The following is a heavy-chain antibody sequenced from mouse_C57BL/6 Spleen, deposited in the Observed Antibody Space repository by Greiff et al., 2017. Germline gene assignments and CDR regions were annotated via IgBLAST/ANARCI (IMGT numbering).Heavy chain of an antibody. CDR1: GYAFSSSW. V-gene: IGHV1-82*01. J-gene: IGHJ2*01. Sequence: QVQLKQSGPELVKPGASVKISCKASGYAFSSSWMNWVKQRPGKGLEWIGRIYPGDGATNYNGKFKGKATLTADKSSSTAYMQLSSLTSEDSAVYFCARGYYGSSYKGDYFDYWGQGTTLTVSS. CDR2: IYPGDGAT. CDR3: ARGYYGSSYKGDYFDY. D-gene: IGHD1-1*01.